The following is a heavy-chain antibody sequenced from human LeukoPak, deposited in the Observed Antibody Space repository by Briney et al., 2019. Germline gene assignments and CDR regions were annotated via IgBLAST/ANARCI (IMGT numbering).Heavy chain of an antibody. CDR3: AREGYCSGGSCYELDY. CDR2: IIPIFGTA. D-gene: IGHD2-15*01. V-gene: IGHV1-69*13. J-gene: IGHJ4*02. Sequence: ASVKVSCKASGGTFSSYAISWVRQAPGQGLEWMGGIIPIFGTANYAQKFQGRVTITADESTSTAYMELSSLRSEDTAVYYCAREGYCSGGSCYELDYWGQGTPVTVSS. CDR1: GGTFSSYA.